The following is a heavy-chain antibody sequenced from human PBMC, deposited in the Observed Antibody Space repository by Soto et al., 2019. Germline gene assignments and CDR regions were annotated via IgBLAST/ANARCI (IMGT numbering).Heavy chain of an antibody. Sequence: EVQLVESGGGLVKPGGSLRLSCAASGFTFSSYSMNWVRQAPGKGLEWVSSISSSSSYIYYADSVKGRFTISRGNAKNSLYLQMNSLRAEDTAVYYCARDGIVVVPAATPFYYYYMDVWGKGTTVTVSS. CDR2: ISSSSSYI. V-gene: IGHV3-21*01. CDR3: ARDGIVVVPAATPFYYYYMDV. CDR1: GFTFSSYS. J-gene: IGHJ6*03. D-gene: IGHD2-2*01.